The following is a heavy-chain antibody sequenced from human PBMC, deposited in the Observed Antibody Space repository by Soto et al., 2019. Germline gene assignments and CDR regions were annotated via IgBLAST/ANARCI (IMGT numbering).Heavy chain of an antibody. D-gene: IGHD4-17*01. CDR2: FDPEDGET. J-gene: IGHJ4*02. CDR3: ATDLGLYGGY. V-gene: IGHV1-24*01. Sequence: GASVTVSCKVSGYTLTELSMHWVRQAHGKGLEWMGGFDPEDGETIYAQKFQGRVTMTEDTSTDTAYMELSSLRSEDTAVYYCATDLGLYGGYWVQGTLVTVSS. CDR1: GYTLTELS.